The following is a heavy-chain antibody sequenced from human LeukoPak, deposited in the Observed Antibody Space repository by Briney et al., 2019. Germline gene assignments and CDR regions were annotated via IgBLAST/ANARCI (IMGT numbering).Heavy chain of an antibody. D-gene: IGHD1-26*01. V-gene: IGHV1-69*01. CDR2: IIPIFGTA. J-gene: IGHJ3*02. CDR1: GFTFSTYG. Sequence: GGSLRLSCAASGFTFSTYGMSWVRQAPGQGLEWMGGIIPIFGTANYAQKFQGRVTITADESTSTAYMELSSLRSEDTAVYYCARDSDSGSYYNAFDIWGQGTMVTVSS. CDR3: ARDSDSGSYYNAFDI.